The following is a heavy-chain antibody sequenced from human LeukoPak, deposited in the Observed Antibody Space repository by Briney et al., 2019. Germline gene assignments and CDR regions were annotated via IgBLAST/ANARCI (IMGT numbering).Heavy chain of an antibody. D-gene: IGHD3-22*01. CDR2: ISYDGSNK. CDR3: AKDISDYYDSSGYPLGYFDY. J-gene: IGHJ4*02. V-gene: IGHV3-30*18. Sequence: GGSLRLSCAASGFTFSGYGMHWVRQAPGKGLEWVAVISYDGSNKYYADSVKGRFTISRDNSKNTLYLQMNSLRAEDTAVYYCAKDISDYYDSSGYPLGYFDYWGQGTLVTVSS. CDR1: GFTFSGYG.